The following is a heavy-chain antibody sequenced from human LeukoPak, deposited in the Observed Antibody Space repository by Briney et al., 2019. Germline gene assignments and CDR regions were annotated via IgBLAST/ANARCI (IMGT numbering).Heavy chain of an antibody. CDR1: GFTFDDYG. CDR2: INWNGGST. Sequence: PGGSLRLSCAASGFTFDDYGMSWVRQAPGKGLEWVSGINWNGGSTGYADSVKGRFTISRDNAKNSLYLQMNSLRAEDTALYYCARDISGEGYSSSWYLDYYYYYMDVWGKGITVTVSS. J-gene: IGHJ6*03. V-gene: IGHV3-20*04. CDR3: ARDISGEGYSSSWYLDYYYYYMDV. D-gene: IGHD6-13*01.